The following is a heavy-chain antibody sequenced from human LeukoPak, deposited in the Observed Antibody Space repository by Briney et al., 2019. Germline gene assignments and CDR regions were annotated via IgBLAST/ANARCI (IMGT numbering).Heavy chain of an antibody. CDR1: GFTVSSNY. CDR2: IYSGGST. D-gene: IGHD2-2*01. V-gene: IGHV3-66*02. Sequence: GGSLRLSCAASGFTVSSNYMSWVRQAPGKGLEWVSVIYSGGSTYYADSVKGRFTISRDNSKNTLYLQMNSLRAEDTAVYYCARASHLYCSSTSCYQTPYYYYYMDVWGKGTTVTVSS. CDR3: ARASHLYCSSTSCYQTPYYYYYMDV. J-gene: IGHJ6*03.